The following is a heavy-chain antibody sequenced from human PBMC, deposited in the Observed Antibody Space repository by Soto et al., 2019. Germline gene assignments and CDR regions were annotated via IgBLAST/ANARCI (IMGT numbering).Heavy chain of an antibody. V-gene: IGHV4-34*01. CDR2: INHSVST. Sequence: XAILSLTCAVYGGSFSGYYWSWIRQPPGKGLEWIGEINHSVSTNYNPSLKSRVTISVDTSKNQFSLKLSSVTAADTAVYYCARGGIITGTTRGGAWFDPWGQGTLVTVSS. J-gene: IGHJ5*02. CDR3: ARGGIITGTTRGGAWFDP. CDR1: GGSFSGYY. D-gene: IGHD1-7*01.